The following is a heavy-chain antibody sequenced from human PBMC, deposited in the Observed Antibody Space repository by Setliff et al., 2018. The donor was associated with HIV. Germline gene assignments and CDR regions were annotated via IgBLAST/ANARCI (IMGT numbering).Heavy chain of an antibody. Sequence: TGGSLRLSCAASGFTFRDYWMHWVRQPPGKGLVWVSRINSDETTTDYADSVKGRFTISRDNAKNILYLQVNSLRPEDTAVYYCATLWMRGGYFDTWGQGTLVTVSS. D-gene: IGHD2-15*01. CDR3: ATLWMRGGYFDT. J-gene: IGHJ4*02. CDR2: INSDETTT. V-gene: IGHV3-74*01. CDR1: GFTFRDYW.